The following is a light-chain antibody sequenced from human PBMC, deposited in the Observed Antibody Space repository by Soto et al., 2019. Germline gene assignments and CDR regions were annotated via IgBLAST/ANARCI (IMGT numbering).Light chain of an antibody. J-gene: IGKJ5*01. Sequence: DIQMTHSPSSLSASVLYIVTITFRSSQSISFYLNWYQQKPGNAPKVLIYAASNLQTGVPSRFSGSGSGTDFTLTINSLQPEDFATYYCQQSYSTPFITFGQGTRLEIK. CDR2: AAS. CDR1: QSISFY. V-gene: IGKV1-39*01. CDR3: QQSYSTPFIT.